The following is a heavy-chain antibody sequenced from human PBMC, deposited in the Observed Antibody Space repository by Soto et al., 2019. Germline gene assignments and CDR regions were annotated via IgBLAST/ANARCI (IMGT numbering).Heavy chain of an antibody. V-gene: IGHV4-61*01. Sequence: QVQLQESGPGLVKPSETLSLTCTVSGGSVSSGSYFWSWIRQPPGKGLEWIGYAYYSGSTYYNPSLKSRVTISVDTSKNQFSLKLSSVTAADTAVYYCARHKHDYGDFGWFDPWGQGTLVTVSS. CDR1: GGSVSSGSYF. J-gene: IGHJ5*02. CDR2: AYYSGST. D-gene: IGHD4-17*01. CDR3: ARHKHDYGDFGWFDP.